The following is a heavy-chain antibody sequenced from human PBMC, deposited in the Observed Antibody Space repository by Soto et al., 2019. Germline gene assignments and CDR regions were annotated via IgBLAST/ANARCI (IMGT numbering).Heavy chain of an antibody. CDR2: ISESGST. CDR3: ARGSGIVALPGGLEDVNYDF. D-gene: IGHD1-1*01. V-gene: IGHV4-34*01. J-gene: IGHJ4*02. Sequence: QVQLQQWGAGLVKPSETLSLSCAVYGQSFSGHSWAWIRQPPGKGLEWIGEISESGSTYYNPSLKSRVTISTDTSKNQFSLKLSSVTAADTAAYFCARGSGIVALPGGLEDVNYDFWGQRTLVNVSS. CDR1: GQSFSGHS.